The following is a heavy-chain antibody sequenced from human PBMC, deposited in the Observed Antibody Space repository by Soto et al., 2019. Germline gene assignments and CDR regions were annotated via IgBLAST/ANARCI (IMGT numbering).Heavy chain of an antibody. CDR3: ARRRLWFGSDYYYYGMDV. V-gene: IGHV5-51*01. J-gene: IGHJ6*02. CDR1: GYSFTSYW. Sequence: PGGSLKISCKGSGYSFTSYWIGLVRQMPGKGLEWMGISYPGDSDNRYSPSFQGQVTISADKSISTAYLQWSSLKASDTAMYYCARRRLWFGSDYYYYGMDVWGQGTTVTVSS. D-gene: IGHD3-10*01. CDR2: SYPGDSDN.